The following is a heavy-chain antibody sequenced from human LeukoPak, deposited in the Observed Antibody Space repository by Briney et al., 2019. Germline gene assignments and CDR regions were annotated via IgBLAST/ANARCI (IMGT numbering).Heavy chain of an antibody. CDR3: ARGICSYGQTYFDY. Sequence: ASVTVSCMASGYTFTSYYMHWVRQPPGQGLEWMGMINPSGGSTSYAQKFQGRVTMTRVTSTSTFYMELSSLRYEGTAVYYCARGICSYGQTYFDYWGQGPLVTVSS. D-gene: IGHD5-18*01. CDR2: INPSGGST. V-gene: IGHV1-46*01. J-gene: IGHJ4*02. CDR1: GYTFTSYY.